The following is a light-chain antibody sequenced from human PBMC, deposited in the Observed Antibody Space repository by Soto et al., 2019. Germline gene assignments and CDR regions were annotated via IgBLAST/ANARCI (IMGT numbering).Light chain of an antibody. J-gene: IGKJ2*01. CDR3: QQYGNSPHT. CDR2: AAS. Sequence: EIVLTQSPVTLSLSPGERAALSCRASQSVSSRYLAWYQQKPGQAPRLLMYAASSRATGIPDRVSGSGSGTDFTLIISRLEPEDFAVYYCQQYGNSPHTFGRGPRWRSN. CDR1: QSVSSRY. V-gene: IGKV3-20*01.